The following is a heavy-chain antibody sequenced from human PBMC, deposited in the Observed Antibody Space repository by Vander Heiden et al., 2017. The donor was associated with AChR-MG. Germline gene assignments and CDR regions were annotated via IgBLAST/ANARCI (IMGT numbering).Heavy chain of an antibody. V-gene: IGHV3-7*04. CDR2: KKQDGSEK. Sequence: EVQLVESGGGLVQPGGSLRLSCAASGLTFGSYWRSWVRQAPGKGLEWVANKKQDGSEKYYVDSVKGRFTISRDNAKNSLYLQMNSLRAEDTAVYYCGTDAFDIWGQGTMVTVSS. CDR3: GTDAFDI. J-gene: IGHJ3*02. CDR1: GLTFGSYW.